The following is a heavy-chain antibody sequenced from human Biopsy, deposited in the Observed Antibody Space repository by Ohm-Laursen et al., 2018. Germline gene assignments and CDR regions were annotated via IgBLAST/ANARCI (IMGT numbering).Heavy chain of an antibody. CDR1: GGSISNYY. CDR3: ARGTGRYYVYGAFDI. V-gene: IGHV4-4*07. Sequence: GTLSLTCTVSGGSISNYYWSWIRQPAGKGLEWIGRIYSSGSTNYNPSLKSRVTMSVDTSKNQFSLNLRSVTAADTAVYYCARGTGRYYVYGAFDIWGQGTVVTVSS. J-gene: IGHJ3*02. CDR2: IYSSGST. D-gene: IGHD1-26*01.